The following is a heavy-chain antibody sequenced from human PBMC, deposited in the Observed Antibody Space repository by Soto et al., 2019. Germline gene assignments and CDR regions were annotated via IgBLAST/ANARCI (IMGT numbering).Heavy chain of an antibody. CDR3: ARDLYSRYSSSWYYFDY. CDR2: INHSGST. Sequence: SETLSLTCAVYGGFFSGYYWSWIRQPPGKGLEWIGEINHSGSTNYNPSLKSRVTISVDTSKNQFSLKLSSVTAADTAVYYCARDLYSRYSSSWYYFDYWGQGTLVTVSS. V-gene: IGHV4-34*01. J-gene: IGHJ4*02. D-gene: IGHD6-13*01. CDR1: GGFFSGYY.